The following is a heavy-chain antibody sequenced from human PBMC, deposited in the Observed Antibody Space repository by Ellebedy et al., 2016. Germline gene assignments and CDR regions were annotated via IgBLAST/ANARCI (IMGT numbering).Heavy chain of an antibody. Sequence: SETLSLXCAVYGGSFSGYYWSWIRQPPGKGLEWIGEINHSGSTNYNPSLKSRVTISVDTSKNQFSLKLSSVTAADTAVYYCARDKIGSSWPPSYGMDVWGQGTTVTVSS. CDR3: ARDKIGSSWPPSYGMDV. V-gene: IGHV4-34*01. J-gene: IGHJ6*02. D-gene: IGHD6-13*01. CDR1: GGSFSGYY. CDR2: INHSGST.